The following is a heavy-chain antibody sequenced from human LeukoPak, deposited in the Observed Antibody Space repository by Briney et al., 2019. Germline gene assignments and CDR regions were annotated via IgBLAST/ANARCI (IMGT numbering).Heavy chain of an antibody. CDR2: INHSGST. CDR3: ARERFGYSSSWYWFDP. J-gene: IGHJ5*02. Sequence: LECRSLTCAEYVGSFRGYYWSWIRQPPGKGLEWIGEINHSGSTNYNPSLKSRVTISVDTSKNQFSLKLSSVTAADTAVYYCARERFGYSSSWYWFDPWGQGTLVTVSS. D-gene: IGHD6-13*01. CDR1: VGSFRGYY. V-gene: IGHV4-34*01.